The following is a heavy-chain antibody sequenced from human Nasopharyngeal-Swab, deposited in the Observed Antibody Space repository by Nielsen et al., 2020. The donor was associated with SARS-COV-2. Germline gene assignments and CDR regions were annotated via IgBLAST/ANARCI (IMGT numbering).Heavy chain of an antibody. J-gene: IGHJ5*02. Sequence: SETLSLTCAVYGGSFSSYYWGWIRQPPGKGLEWIGSIYYSGSTYYNPSLKSRVTISVDTSKNQFSLKLSSVTAADTAVYYCARHETSNWFDPWGQGTLVTVSS. CDR1: GGSFSSYY. CDR2: IYYSGST. V-gene: IGHV4-39*01. CDR3: ARHETSNWFDP.